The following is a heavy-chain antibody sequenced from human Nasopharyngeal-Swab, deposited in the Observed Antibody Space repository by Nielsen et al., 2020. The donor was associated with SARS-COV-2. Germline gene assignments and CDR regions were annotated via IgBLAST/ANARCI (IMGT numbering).Heavy chain of an antibody. J-gene: IGHJ4*02. CDR2: IYSGGST. Sequence: GESLKISCAASGFTVSSNYMSWVRQAPGKGLEWVSVIYSGGSTYYADSVKGRFTISRDNTKNTLYLQMNSLRDEDTAVYYCARHYYYGSGTQFDYWGQGTLVTVSS. V-gene: IGHV3-66*04. CDR3: ARHYYYGSGTQFDY. CDR1: GFTVSSNY. D-gene: IGHD3-10*01.